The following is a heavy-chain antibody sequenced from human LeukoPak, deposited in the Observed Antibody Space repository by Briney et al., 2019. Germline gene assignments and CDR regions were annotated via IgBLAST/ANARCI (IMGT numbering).Heavy chain of an antibody. CDR1: GFTVSSNY. Sequence: GGSLRLSCAASGFTVSSNYMSRVRQAPGKGLEWVSVIYSGGSTYYADSVKGRFTISRDNSKNTLYLQMNSLRAEDTAVYYCARLGYCSGGSCYSQAFDIWGQGTMVTVSS. J-gene: IGHJ3*02. CDR3: ARLGYCSGGSCYSQAFDI. D-gene: IGHD2-15*01. CDR2: IYSGGST. V-gene: IGHV3-53*01.